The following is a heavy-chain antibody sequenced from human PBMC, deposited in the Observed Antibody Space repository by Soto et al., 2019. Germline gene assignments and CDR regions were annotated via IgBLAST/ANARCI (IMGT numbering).Heavy chain of an antibody. J-gene: IGHJ3*02. V-gene: IGHV4-39*01. CDR3: ARHGKLGAVQNDAFDI. D-gene: IGHD1-26*01. Sequence: PSETLSLTCTVSGGSISSSSYYWGWIRQPPGKGLEWIGSIYYSGSTYYNPSLKSRVTISVDTSKNQYSLTLSSVTAADTAVYYCARHGKLGAVQNDAFDIWGQGTMVTVSS. CDR2: IYYSGST. CDR1: GGSISSSSYY.